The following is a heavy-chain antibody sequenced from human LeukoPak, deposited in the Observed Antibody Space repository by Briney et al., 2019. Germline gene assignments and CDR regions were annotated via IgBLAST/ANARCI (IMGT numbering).Heavy chain of an antibody. J-gene: IGHJ4*02. CDR2: ISGSGGSP. Sequence: GGSLRLSCAASIFTFSSYAMSWVRQAPGKGLYWVSTISGSGGSPYYVDSVKGRFTISRDSSRNTLYLQMNSLRAEDAAVYYCASRPGSDIGPLDFWGQGTLVTVSS. D-gene: IGHD2-15*01. V-gene: IGHV3-23*01. CDR1: IFTFSSYA. CDR3: ASRPGSDIGPLDF.